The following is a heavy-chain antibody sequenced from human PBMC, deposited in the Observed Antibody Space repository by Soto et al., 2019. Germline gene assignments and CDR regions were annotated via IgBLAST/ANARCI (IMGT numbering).Heavy chain of an antibody. D-gene: IGHD3-10*01. CDR1: GGSISSYY. J-gene: IGHJ4*02. Sequence: QVQLQESGPGLVKPSETLSLTCTVSGGSISSYYWSWIRQPPGKGLEWIGYIYCSGSTNYNPSLKSRVTISVDTSKNQFSLKLSSVTAADTAVYYCASRSMVRGDPFDYWGQGTLVTVSS. CDR3: ASRSMVRGDPFDY. V-gene: IGHV4-59*08. CDR2: IYCSGST.